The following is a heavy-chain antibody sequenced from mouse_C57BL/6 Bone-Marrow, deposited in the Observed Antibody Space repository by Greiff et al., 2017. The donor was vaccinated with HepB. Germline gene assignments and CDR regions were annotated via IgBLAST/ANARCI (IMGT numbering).Heavy chain of an antibody. CDR1: GFTFSSYA. J-gene: IGHJ3*01. CDR3: AREPGDWFAY. Sequence: EVQRVESGGGLVKPGGSLKLSCAASGFTFSSYAMSWVRQTPEKRLEWVATISDGGSYTYYPDNVKGRFTISRDNAKNNLYLQMSHLKSEDTAMYYCAREPGDWFAYWGQGTLVTVSA. V-gene: IGHV5-4*01. CDR2: ISDGGSYT.